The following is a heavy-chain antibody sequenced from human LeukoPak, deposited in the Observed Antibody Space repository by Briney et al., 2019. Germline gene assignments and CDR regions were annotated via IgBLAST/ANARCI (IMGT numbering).Heavy chain of an antibody. CDR2: INPSGGST. CDR3: ARGPSEYSSSSDTLDV. CDR1: GYTFTRYY. D-gene: IGHD6-6*01. V-gene: IGHV1-46*01. Sequence: RASVKVSCKASGYTFTRYYMHWARQAPGQGLEWMGIINPSGGSTSYAQKFQVRVTMTRDMSTSTVYMELSSLRSEDTAVYYCARGPSEYSSSSDTLDVWGQGTMVTVSS. J-gene: IGHJ3*01.